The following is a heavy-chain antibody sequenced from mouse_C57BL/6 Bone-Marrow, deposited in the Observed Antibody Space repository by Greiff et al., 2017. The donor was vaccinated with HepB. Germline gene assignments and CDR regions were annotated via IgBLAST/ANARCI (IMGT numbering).Heavy chain of an antibody. Sequence: VQLQQSGAELVRPGASVKLSCTASGFNIKDYYMHWVKQRPEQGLEWIGRIDPEDGDTESAPKFQGKATMTADTSSNTAYLQLSSLTSEDTAVYYCTSMVTGIYYYAMDYWGQGTSVTVSS. CDR2: IDPEDGDT. D-gene: IGHD2-1*01. CDR1: GFNIKDYY. CDR3: TSMVTGIYYYAMDY. J-gene: IGHJ4*01. V-gene: IGHV14-1*01.